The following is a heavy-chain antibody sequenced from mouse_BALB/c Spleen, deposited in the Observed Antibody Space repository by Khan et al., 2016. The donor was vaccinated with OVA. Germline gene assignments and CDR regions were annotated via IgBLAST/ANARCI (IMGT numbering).Heavy chain of an antibody. CDR2: ISSGGTTT. CDR3: VRLHYYGSNYYFDH. Sequence: EVELVESGGGLVKPGGSLKLSCAASGFAFNNYDMSWVRQTPEKRLDWVAYISSGGTTTYYPDTVKGRFTVSRDNAKNTLYLQMSSLKSEDTAMYYCVRLHYYGSNYYFDHWGQGTTLTVSS. CDR1: GFAFNNYD. J-gene: IGHJ2*01. V-gene: IGHV5-12-1*01. D-gene: IGHD1-1*01.